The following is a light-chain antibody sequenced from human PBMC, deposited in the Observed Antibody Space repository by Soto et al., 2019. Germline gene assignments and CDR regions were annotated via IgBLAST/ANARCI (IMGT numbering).Light chain of an antibody. V-gene: IGKV1-39*01. CDR3: QQYGNSPQT. CDR2: AAS. CDR1: QSISSF. J-gene: IGKJ1*01. Sequence: DIQMTQSPSTLSASVGDRVTITCRASQSISSFLTWYQQKAGKAPKLLIYAASSLQSGVPSRFSGSGSGTDFTLTSSRLEPEDFAVYYCQQYGNSPQTFGQGTKVDIK.